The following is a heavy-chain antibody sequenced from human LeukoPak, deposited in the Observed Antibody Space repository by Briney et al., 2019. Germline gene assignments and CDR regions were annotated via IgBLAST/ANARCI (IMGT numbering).Heavy chain of an antibody. CDR1: GGSISSYY. J-gene: IGHJ6*02. V-gene: IGHV4-59*01. CDR3: AGAPHNFWSGYGMDV. Sequence: SETLSLTCTVSGGSISSYYWSWIRQPPGKGLEWIGYIYYSGSTNYNPSLKSRVTISVDTSKNQFSLKLSSVTAADTAVYYCAGAPHNFWSGYGMDVWGQGTTVTVSS. D-gene: IGHD3-3*01. CDR2: IYYSGST.